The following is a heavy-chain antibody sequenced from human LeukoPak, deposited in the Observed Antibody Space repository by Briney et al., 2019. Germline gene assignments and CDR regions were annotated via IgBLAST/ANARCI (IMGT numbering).Heavy chain of an antibody. CDR1: GFTFSSYA. V-gene: IGHV3-23*01. J-gene: IGHJ3*02. CDR2: ISGSGGST. D-gene: IGHD4-17*01. CDR3: AKETTVTPAGAFDI. Sequence: GGSVSLSCAASGFTFSSYAVSCVREARGRGLEWVSAISGSGGSTYYAASVKGRFTISRDNSKNTLYLQMNSLRADDTAVYYCAKETTVTPAGAFDIWGQGTMVTVSS.